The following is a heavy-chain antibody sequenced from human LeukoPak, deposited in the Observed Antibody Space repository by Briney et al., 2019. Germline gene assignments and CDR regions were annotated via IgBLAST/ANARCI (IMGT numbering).Heavy chain of an antibody. D-gene: IGHD1-26*01. V-gene: IGHV3-7*01. CDR2: MKEDGSEI. J-gene: IGHJ4*02. Sequence: GGSLRLSCAASGFPFDVQTMSWVRQAPGQGLDWVAGMKEDGSEIYYVDSVKGRFTISRDNPKNSLYLQMNSLRGEDTAVYYCAKGGATRGRFENWGPGTLVTVSS. CDR3: AKGGATRGRFEN. CDR1: GFPFDVQT.